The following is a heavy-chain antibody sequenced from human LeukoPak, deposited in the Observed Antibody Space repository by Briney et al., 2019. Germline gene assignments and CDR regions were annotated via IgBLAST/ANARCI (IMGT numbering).Heavy chain of an antibody. J-gene: IGHJ5*02. V-gene: IGHV4-61*02. CDR1: GGSISSGSYY. CDR2: IYTSGST. D-gene: IGHD2-2*01. CDR3: AREGAHCSSTSCNWFDP. Sequence: PSETLSLTCTVSGGSISSGSYYWSWIRQPAGKGLEWIGRIYTSGSTNYNPSLKSRVTISVDTSKNQFSLKLSSVTAADTAVYYCAREGAHCSSTSCNWFDPWGQGTLVTVSS.